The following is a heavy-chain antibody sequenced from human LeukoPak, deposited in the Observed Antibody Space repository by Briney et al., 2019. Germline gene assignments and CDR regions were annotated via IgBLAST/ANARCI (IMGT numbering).Heavy chain of an antibody. V-gene: IGHV4-34*01. CDR1: GGSFSGYY. D-gene: IGHD1-26*01. Sequence: SETLSLTCAVYGGSFSGYYWSWIRQPPGKGLEWIGEINHSGSTNYNPSLKSRVTISVDTSKNQFSLKLSSVTAADTAVYYCARHYTGIVGATPYYFDYWGQGTLVTVSS. J-gene: IGHJ4*02. CDR3: ARHYTGIVGATPYYFDY. CDR2: INHSGST.